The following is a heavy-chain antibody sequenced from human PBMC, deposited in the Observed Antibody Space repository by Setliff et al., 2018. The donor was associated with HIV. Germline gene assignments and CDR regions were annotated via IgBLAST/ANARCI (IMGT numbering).Heavy chain of an antibody. CDR1: GYSISSGYY. CDR3: ARVARGGHSSRWYYFDY. Sequence: SETLSLTCAVSGYSISSGYYWGWIRQPPGKGLEWIGCIYQSGSTYYNVSLKSRVIISVDTSKNQFSLKVSSVTAADTAVYYCARVARGGHSSRWYYFDYWGQGTLVTVSS. J-gene: IGHJ4*02. V-gene: IGHV4-38-2*01. D-gene: IGHD6-13*01. CDR2: IYQSGST.